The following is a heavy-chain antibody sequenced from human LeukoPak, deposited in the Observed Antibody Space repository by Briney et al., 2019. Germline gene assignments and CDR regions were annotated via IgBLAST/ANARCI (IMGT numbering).Heavy chain of an antibody. D-gene: IGHD3-9*01. CDR2: HSHSGSA. CDR1: GASINSDTYY. J-gene: IGHJ3*02. CDR3: ARDRSYYDILTGYSHGLAFDI. V-gene: IGHV4-39*07. Sequence: SETLSLTCTVSGASINSDTYYWGWIRQPPGKGLEWIGTHSHSGSAYYNPSLRSRITMSLDTSENQLSLKLYSVTAADTAVYYCARDRSYYDILTGYSHGLAFDIWGQGTMVTVSS.